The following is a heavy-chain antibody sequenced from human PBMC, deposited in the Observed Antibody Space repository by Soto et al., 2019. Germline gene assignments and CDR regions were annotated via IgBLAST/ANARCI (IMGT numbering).Heavy chain of an antibody. CDR3: ARNGSRSCYGCVWFDP. CDR2: IHYGGTT. Sequence: PSETLSLTCTVSGGSISSSSYYWGWFRQPPVKGLEWIGSIHYGGTTYCKPPPKSRLTLSVDTSKNQLSLKLSSVTAADTAVYYCARNGSRSCYGCVWFDPWGQGTPVHVSS. J-gene: IGHJ5*02. CDR1: GGSISSSSYY. D-gene: IGHD2-2*01. V-gene: IGHV4-39*01.